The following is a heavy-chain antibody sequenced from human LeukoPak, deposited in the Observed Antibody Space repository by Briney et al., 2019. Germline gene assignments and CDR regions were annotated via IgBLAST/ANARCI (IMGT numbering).Heavy chain of an antibody. V-gene: IGHV3-21*01. Sequence: VGSLRLSCAASEFTFSSYSMNWVRQAPGKGLEWVSSISSSSSYIYYADSVKGRFTISRDNAKNSLYLQMNSLRAEDTAVYYCARGGGDYYDSSELDYWGQGTLVTVSS. D-gene: IGHD3-22*01. CDR1: EFTFSSYS. CDR3: ARGGGDYYDSSELDY. J-gene: IGHJ4*02. CDR2: ISSSSSYI.